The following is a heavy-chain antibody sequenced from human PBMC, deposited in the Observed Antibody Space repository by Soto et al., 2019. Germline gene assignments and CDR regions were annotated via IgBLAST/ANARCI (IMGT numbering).Heavy chain of an antibody. D-gene: IGHD1-1*01. CDR1: GGFVTSGSYY. CDR3: ARVERGTATTVVDAFDI. CDR2: MSHSGGI. Sequence: QVQLQQWGAGLLKPSETLSLTCAVYGGFVTSGSYYWSWIRQPPGKGLEWIGEMSHSGGIHFNPSLKSRVTISVDTSKNQFTLKMSSVTAADTALYYCARVERGTATTVVDAFDIWGPGTMVTVSS. J-gene: IGHJ3*02. V-gene: IGHV4-34*01.